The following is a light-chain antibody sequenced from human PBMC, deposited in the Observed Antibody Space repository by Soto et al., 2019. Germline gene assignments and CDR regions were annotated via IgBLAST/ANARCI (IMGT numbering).Light chain of an antibody. V-gene: IGKV3-11*01. CDR1: QTVGSF. Sequence: EIVLTQAPATLSLSPGERATLSCRASQTVGSFLAWYQHKPGQAPRLLIYNTSKRAKGIPARFSGSGSGTDFTLTISSLEPEDFAVYYCQQRYNLPPLTFGGGTQVEMK. CDR3: QQRYNLPPLT. J-gene: IGKJ4*01. CDR2: NTS.